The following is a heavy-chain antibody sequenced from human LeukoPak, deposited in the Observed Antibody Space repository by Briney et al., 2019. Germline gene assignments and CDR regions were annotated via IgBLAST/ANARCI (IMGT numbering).Heavy chain of an antibody. D-gene: IGHD2-15*01. Sequence: ASVKVSCKASGGTFSSYAISWVRQAPGQGLEWMGGIIPIFGTANYAQKLQGRVTMTTDTSTSTAYMGLRSLRSDDTAVYYCARDPRIVVVVAATVAFDIWGQGTMVTVSS. CDR2: IIPIFGTA. J-gene: IGHJ3*02. V-gene: IGHV1-69*05. CDR1: GGTFSSYA. CDR3: ARDPRIVVVVAATVAFDI.